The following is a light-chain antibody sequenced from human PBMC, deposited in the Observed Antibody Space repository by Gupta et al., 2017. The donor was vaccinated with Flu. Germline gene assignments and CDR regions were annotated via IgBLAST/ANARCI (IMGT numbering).Light chain of an antibody. CDR1: TSNIGAGYD. V-gene: IGLV1-40*01. Sequence: QSVLTQPPSVSGAPGQRVTISCPGSTSNIGAGYDVHWYQQLPGTAPKLLIYGNNNRPSGVPDRFSGSKSGTSASLAITGLQAEDEADYYCQSYDSSLSGFRVFGGGTKLTVL. CDR2: GNN. J-gene: IGLJ2*01. CDR3: QSYDSSLSGFRV.